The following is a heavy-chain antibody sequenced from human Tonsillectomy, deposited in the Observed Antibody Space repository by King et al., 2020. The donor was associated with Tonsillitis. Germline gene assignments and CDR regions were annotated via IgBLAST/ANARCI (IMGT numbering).Heavy chain of an antibody. J-gene: IGHJ4*02. D-gene: IGHD7-27*01. V-gene: IGHV3-23*03. Sequence: EVQLVESGGGLVQPGGSLRLSCAASGFTFSNYGMSWVRQAPGKGLEWVSVIYSGGSSTYYADSVKGWFTISRDNSKNTLYLQMNSLRAEDTAVYYCAKAATGGLPFDYWGQGTLVTVSS. CDR2: IYSGGSST. CDR1: GFTFSNYG. CDR3: AKAATGGLPFDY.